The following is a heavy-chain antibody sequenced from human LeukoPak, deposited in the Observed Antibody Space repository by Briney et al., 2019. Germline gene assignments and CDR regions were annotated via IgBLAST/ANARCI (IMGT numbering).Heavy chain of an antibody. CDR1: GYTFTSYY. Sequence: ASVKVSCKASGYTFTSYYMHWVRQAPGQGLEWMGTINPSGGSTSYAQKFQGRVTMTRDMSTSTVYMELSSLRSEDTAVYYCARGSGTRGPGGYWGQGTLVTASS. D-gene: IGHD1-7*01. CDR3: ARGSGTRGPGGY. V-gene: IGHV1-46*01. CDR2: INPSGGST. J-gene: IGHJ4*02.